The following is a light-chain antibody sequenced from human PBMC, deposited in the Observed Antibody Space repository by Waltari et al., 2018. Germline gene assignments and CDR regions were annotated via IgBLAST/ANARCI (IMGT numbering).Light chain of an antibody. CDR3: QTGGHGTWV. V-gene: IGLV4-69*01. CDR2: VNSDGSH. CDR1: SGHSSNV. Sequence: QLVLTQSPSASASLGASVKLTCTLSSGHSSNVIAWLQQQPEKGPRYWMKVNSDGSHSKGDEIPDRFSGSSSGAERYLTIASLHSEDEADYYCQTGGHGTWVFDGGTKLTVL. J-gene: IGLJ3*02.